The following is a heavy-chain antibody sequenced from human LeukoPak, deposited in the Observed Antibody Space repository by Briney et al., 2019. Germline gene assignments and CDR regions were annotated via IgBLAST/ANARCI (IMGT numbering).Heavy chain of an antibody. Sequence: SETLSLTCTVSGGSISSSSYYWGWIRQPPGKGLERIGSIYYSGSTYYNPSLKSRVTISVDTSKNQFSLKLSSVTAADTAVYYCARAGMVRGVHDAFDIWGQGTMVTVSS. CDR3: ARAGMVRGVHDAFDI. D-gene: IGHD3-10*01. V-gene: IGHV4-39*07. CDR2: IYYSGST. J-gene: IGHJ3*02. CDR1: GGSISSSSYY.